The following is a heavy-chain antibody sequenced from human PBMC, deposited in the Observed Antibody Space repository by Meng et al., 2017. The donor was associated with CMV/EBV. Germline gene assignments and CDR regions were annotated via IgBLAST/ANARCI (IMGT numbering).Heavy chain of an antibody. V-gene: IGHV4-34*01. CDR2: INHSGST. CDR1: GGSFSGYY. Sequence: QVQLPQWGAGLFEPSETLSLTCAVYGGSFSGYYWSWIRQPPGKGLEWIGEINHSGSTNYNPSLKSRVTISVDTSKNQFSLKLSSVTAADTAVYYCARGSIAARLGLGGWGQGTLVTVSS. CDR3: ARGSIAARLGLGG. J-gene: IGHJ4*02. D-gene: IGHD6-6*01.